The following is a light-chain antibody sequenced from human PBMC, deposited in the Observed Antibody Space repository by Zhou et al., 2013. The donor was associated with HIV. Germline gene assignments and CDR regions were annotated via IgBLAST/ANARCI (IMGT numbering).Light chain of an antibody. Sequence: DIQMTQSPSTLSASVGDRVTITCRASQSISSWLAWYQQKPGKAPKLLIYMASTLESGVPSRFSGSGSGTEFTLTISSLEPEDIATYYCQQSYTMAWSFGQGTKVEMK. V-gene: IGKV1-5*03. CDR1: QSISSW. J-gene: IGKJ1*01. CDR2: MAS. CDR3: QQSYTMAWS.